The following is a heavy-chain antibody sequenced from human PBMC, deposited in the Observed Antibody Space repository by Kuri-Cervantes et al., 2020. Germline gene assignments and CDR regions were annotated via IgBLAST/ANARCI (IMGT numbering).Heavy chain of an antibody. CDR1: AYSISSDFY. V-gene: IGHV4-38-2*01. CDR2: IYYSGST. D-gene: IGHD1-26*01. Sequence: SETLSLTCVVSAYSISSDFYWGWIRQPPGKGLERIGNIYYSGSTYNNPSLKSRVTISVDTSKNRFSLKLSSVTAADTAVYYCARPTYSGSYYAPFDYWGQGTLVTVSS. J-gene: IGHJ4*02. CDR3: ARPTYSGSYYAPFDY.